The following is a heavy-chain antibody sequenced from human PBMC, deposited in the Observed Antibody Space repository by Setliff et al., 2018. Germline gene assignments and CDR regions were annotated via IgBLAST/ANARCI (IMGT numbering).Heavy chain of an antibody. CDR1: GGSLRGNVIF. J-gene: IGHJ6*03. CDR2: IYYTGDP. D-gene: IGHD3-10*01. CDR3: ARHVGSRSRGYNYYYYYMDV. Sequence: ASETLSLTCTVSGGSLRGNVIFWGWIRQPPGKGLEWIGSIYYTGDPYYNPSLKSRVTMSVDTSRNQLSLKLTSVTAADTAVYYCARHVGSRSRGYNYYYYYMDVWGKGTTVTVSS. V-gene: IGHV4-39*01.